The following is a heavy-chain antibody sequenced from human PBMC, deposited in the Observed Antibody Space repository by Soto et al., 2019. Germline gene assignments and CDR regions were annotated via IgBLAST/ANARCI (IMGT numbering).Heavy chain of an antibody. Sequence: EVQLVESGGGLVEPGGSLGLSCAASGFTFTKAWITWFRRAPGKGLGWVGRLKRKMNDGTTDYAAPVKGRFTISRDDSKSTLYLQMNSLKTEDTAVYYCTTDHYCSSTTCPGAFDMWGQGTMVTVSS. CDR3: TTDHYCSSTTCPGAFDM. CDR2: LKRKMNDGTT. D-gene: IGHD2-2*01. CDR1: GFTFTKAW. V-gene: IGHV3-15*01. J-gene: IGHJ3*02.